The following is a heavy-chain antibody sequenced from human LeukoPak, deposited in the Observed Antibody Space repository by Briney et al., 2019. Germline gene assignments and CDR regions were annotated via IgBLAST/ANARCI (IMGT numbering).Heavy chain of an antibody. CDR1: GYSFTSYW. J-gene: IGHJ4*02. CDR3: ATCLWLRCPFDY. V-gene: IGHV5-51*01. Sequence: GESLKISGKGSGYSFTSYWIGWVRQMPGKGLEWMGIIYPGDSDSRYSPSFQGQVTISADKSISTAYLQWSSMKASDTAMYYYATCLWLRCPFDYWGQGTLVTVSS. D-gene: IGHD5-12*01. CDR2: IYPGDSDS.